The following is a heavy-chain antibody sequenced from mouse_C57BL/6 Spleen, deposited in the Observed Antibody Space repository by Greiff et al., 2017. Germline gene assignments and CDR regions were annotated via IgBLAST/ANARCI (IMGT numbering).Heavy chain of an antibody. CDR3: ARHEGRVVAQNYAMDY. CDR1: GYTFTEYT. CDR2: FYTGSGSI. V-gene: IGHV1-62-2*01. D-gene: IGHD1-1*01. Sequence: QVQLQQSGAELVKPGASVKLSCTASGYTFTEYTIHWVKQRSGQGLGWIGWFYTGSGSIKYNEKFKDKATLTADKSSSTVYMELSRVTSEDSAVYFCARHEGRVVAQNYAMDYWGQGTSVTVSS. J-gene: IGHJ4*01.